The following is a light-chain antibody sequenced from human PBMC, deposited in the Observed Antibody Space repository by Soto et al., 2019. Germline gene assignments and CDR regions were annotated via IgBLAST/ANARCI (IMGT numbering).Light chain of an antibody. V-gene: IGKV3-20*01. CDR2: GAS. CDR1: QSVSNNY. CDR3: QQYGSSGT. Sequence: EILLTQSPGTLSLSPGERATLSCRASQSVSNNYLAWYQQKPGHAPSLLIYGASNRATGIPDRLSGSGSGTVFTLTISRQDPEDFAVYYCQQYGSSGTFGQGTKVDIK. J-gene: IGKJ1*01.